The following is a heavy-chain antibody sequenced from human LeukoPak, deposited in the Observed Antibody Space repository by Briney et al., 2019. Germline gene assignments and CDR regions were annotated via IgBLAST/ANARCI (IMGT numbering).Heavy chain of an antibody. J-gene: IGHJ4*02. CDR1: GFTFSSYG. Sequence: PGGSLRLSCAASGFTFSSYGMHWVRQAPGKGLEWVAFIRYDGSNKYYADSVKGRFTISRDNSKNTLYLQMNSLRAEDTAVYYCAKDADHFWSGYYEPFDYWGQGTLVTVSS. CDR3: AKDADHFWSGYYEPFDY. D-gene: IGHD3-3*02. V-gene: IGHV3-30*02. CDR2: IRYDGSNK.